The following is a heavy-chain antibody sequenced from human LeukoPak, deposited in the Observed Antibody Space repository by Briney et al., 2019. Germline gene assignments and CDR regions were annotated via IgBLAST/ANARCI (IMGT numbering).Heavy chain of an antibody. V-gene: IGHV1-2*02. CDR3: ARASSSVWFAYYYYYMDV. CDR1: GYTFTGYY. Sequence: ASVKVSCKASGYTFTGYYMHWVRQAPGQGLEWMGWINPNSGGTNYAQKFQGRVTMTRDTSISTAYMELSRLRSDDTAVYYRARASSSVWFAYYYYYMDVWGKGTTVTISS. D-gene: IGHD6-19*01. J-gene: IGHJ6*03. CDR2: INPNSGGT.